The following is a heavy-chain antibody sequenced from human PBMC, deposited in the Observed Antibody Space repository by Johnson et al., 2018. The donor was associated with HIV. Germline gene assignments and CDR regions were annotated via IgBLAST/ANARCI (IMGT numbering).Heavy chain of an antibody. CDR1: GFTFSSYA. D-gene: IGHD1-1*01. CDR2: ISSNGGST. J-gene: IGHJ3*02. V-gene: IGHV3-64*01. Sequence: EVLLVESGGGVVQPGRSLRISCAASGFTFSSYAMHWVRQAPGKGLEYVSAISSNGGSTYYANSVKGRFTISRDNAKNSLYLQMNSLRAEDTAVYYCASPAAGNGGAFDIWGQGTMVTVSS. CDR3: ASPAAGNGGAFDI.